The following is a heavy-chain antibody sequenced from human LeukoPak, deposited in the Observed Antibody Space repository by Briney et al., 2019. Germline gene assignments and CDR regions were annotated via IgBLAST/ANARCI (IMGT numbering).Heavy chain of an antibody. J-gene: IGHJ4*01. CDR3: AREVVAAPGTVDY. V-gene: IGHV4-39*07. Sequence: SETLSLTRTVSGGSISSSSYYWGWIRQPPGKGLEWIGSIYYSGSTYYNPSLKSRVTISVDTSKNQFSLKLSSVTAADTAVYYCAREVVAAPGTVDYWGQGTLVTVSS. D-gene: IGHD6-13*01. CDR1: GGSISSSSYY. CDR2: IYYSGST.